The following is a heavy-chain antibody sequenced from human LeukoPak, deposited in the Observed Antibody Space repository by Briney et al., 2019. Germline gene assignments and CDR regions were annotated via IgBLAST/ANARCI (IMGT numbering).Heavy chain of an antibody. CDR3: AKVLSTTVTTGYGMDV. D-gene: IGHD4-17*01. J-gene: IGHJ6*02. CDR2: ISGSGGST. Sequence: GGSLRLSCAASGFTFSSYAMSWVRQAPGKGLEWVSAISGSGGSTYYADSVKGRFTISRHNSKNTLYLQMNSLRAEDTAVYYCAKVLSTTVTTGYGMDVWGQGTTVTVSS. CDR1: GFTFSSYA. V-gene: IGHV3-23*01.